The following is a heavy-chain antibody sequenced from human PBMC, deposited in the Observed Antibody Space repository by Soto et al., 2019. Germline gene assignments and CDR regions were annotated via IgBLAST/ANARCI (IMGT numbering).Heavy chain of an antibody. CDR1: GYTLTELS. V-gene: IGHV1-24*01. J-gene: IGHJ6*02. Sequence: GASVKVSCKVSGYTLTELSMHWVRQAPGKGLEWMGGFDPEDGETIYAQKFQGRVTMTEDTSTDTAYMELSSLRSEDTAVYYCATRRDDYYYYGMDVWGQGTTVTVSS. CDR2: FDPEDGET. D-gene: IGHD2-21*02. CDR3: ATRRDDYYYYGMDV.